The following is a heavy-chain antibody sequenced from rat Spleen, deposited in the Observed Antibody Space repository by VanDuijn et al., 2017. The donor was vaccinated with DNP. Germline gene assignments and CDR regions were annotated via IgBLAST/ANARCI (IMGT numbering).Heavy chain of an antibody. CDR1: CYSITSNY. V-gene: IGHV3-1*01. CDR2: ISYSGST. Sequence: EVQLPESGPGLVKPSPSLPLPCSVTCYSITSNYWGWIRKFPGNKMEWIGHISYSGSTTYNPSLKSRISITRDTSKNQFFLQLNSVTTEDTATYYCARGNDGYYPDWYFDFWGPGTMVTVSS. D-gene: IGHD1-12*03. J-gene: IGHJ1*01. CDR3: ARGNDGYYPDWYFDF.